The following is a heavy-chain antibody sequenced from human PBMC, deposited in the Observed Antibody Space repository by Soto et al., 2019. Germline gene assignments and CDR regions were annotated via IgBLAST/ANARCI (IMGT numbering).Heavy chain of an antibody. J-gene: IGHJ4*02. CDR3: ARARTSIAAAGTDY. CDR2: ISSSSSYI. D-gene: IGHD6-13*01. Sequence: GGSLRLSCAASGFTFSSYSMNWVRQAPGKGLEWVSSISSSSSYIYYADSVKGRFTISRDNAKNSLYLQMNSLRAEDTAVYYCARARTSIAAAGTDYWGQGTLVTVSS. CDR1: GFTFSSYS. V-gene: IGHV3-21*01.